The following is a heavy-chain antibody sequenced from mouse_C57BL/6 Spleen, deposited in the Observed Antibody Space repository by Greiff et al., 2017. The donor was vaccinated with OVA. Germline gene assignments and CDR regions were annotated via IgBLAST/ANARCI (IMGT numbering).Heavy chain of an antibody. J-gene: IGHJ3*01. V-gene: IGHV1-4*01. Sequence: VQLQQSGAELARPGASVKMSCKASGYTFTSNTMHWVKQRPGQGLEWIGYINPSSGYTKYNQKFKDKATLTADKSSSTAYMQLSSLTSEDSAVYYCARGAFGPAWFAYWGQGTLVTVSA. CDR3: ARGAFGPAWFAY. CDR1: GYTFTSNT. CDR2: INPSSGYT.